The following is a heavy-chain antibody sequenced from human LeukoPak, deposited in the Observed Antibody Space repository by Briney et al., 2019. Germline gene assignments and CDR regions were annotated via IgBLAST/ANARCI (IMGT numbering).Heavy chain of an antibody. CDR3: AREAKRYYDSSGYNFGY. CDR1: GFTFSSYG. D-gene: IGHD3-22*01. CDR2: IWYDGSNK. Sequence: GGSLRLSCAASGFTFSSYGMHWVRQAPGKGLEWVAVIWYDGSNKYYADSVKGRFTISRDNSKNTLYLQMNSLRAEDMAVYYCAREAKRYYDSSGYNFGYWGQGTLVTVSS. J-gene: IGHJ4*02. V-gene: IGHV3-33*01.